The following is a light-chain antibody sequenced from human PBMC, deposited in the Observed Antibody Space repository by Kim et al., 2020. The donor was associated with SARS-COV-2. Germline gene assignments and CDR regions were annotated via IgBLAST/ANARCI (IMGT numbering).Light chain of an antibody. CDR1: QTSSTW. Sequence: ASVGDRVTITCRASQTSSTWLAWDQQKPGKAPNLLIYLASTLESGVPSRFIGSGSGTEFTLTIDSLQPDDFATDYCQHYSRFPYTFGQGTKVEIK. J-gene: IGKJ2*01. CDR3: QHYSRFPYT. CDR2: LAS. V-gene: IGKV1-5*03.